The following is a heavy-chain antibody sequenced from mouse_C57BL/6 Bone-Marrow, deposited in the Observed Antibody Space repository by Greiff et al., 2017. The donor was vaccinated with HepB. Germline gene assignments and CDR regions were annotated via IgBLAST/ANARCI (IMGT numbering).Heavy chain of an antibody. V-gene: IGHV5-12*01. J-gene: IGHJ4*01. D-gene: IGHD1-1*01. CDR2: ISNGGGST. CDR3: ARPPGGYYYGRYAMDY. CDR1: GFSFSDYY. Sequence: EVQVVESGGGLVQPGGSLKLSCAASGFSFSDYYMYWVRQTPEKRLEWVAYISNGGGSTYYPDTVKGRFTISRDNAKNTLYLQMSRLKSEDTAMYYCARPPGGYYYGRYAMDYWGQGTSVTVSS.